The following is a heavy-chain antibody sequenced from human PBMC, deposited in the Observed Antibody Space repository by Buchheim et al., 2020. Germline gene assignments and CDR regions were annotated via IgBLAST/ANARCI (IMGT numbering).Heavy chain of an antibody. Sequence: QVQLVESGGGVVQPGRSLRLSCAASGFTFSSYAMHWVRQAPGKGLEWVAVISYDGSNKYYADSVKGRFTISRDTSKTTLYLQMNSLRAEDTAVYYCARDAQWIEYGRGLVLVFYFDNWGQGTL. CDR3: ARDAQWIEYGRGLVLVFYFDN. D-gene: IGHD6-19*01. CDR1: GFTFSSYA. V-gene: IGHV3-30-3*01. J-gene: IGHJ4*02. CDR2: ISYDGSNK.